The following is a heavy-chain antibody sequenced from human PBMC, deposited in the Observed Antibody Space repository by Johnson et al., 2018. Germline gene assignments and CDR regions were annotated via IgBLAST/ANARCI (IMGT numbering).Heavy chain of an antibody. J-gene: IGHJ3*02. CDR2: LWYDGSNK. D-gene: IGHD7-27*01. Sequence: QVQLVESGGAVVQPGRSLRLSCEASGFTFSSHGMHWVRQAPGKGLEGVAVLWYDGSNKYYAASVKGRFTISRDNSKHTLYLQMNSLRPEDTAVYYCARDLLSGEGDAFDIWGQGTMVTVSS. CDR3: ARDLLSGEGDAFDI. V-gene: IGHV3-33*01. CDR1: GFTFSSHG.